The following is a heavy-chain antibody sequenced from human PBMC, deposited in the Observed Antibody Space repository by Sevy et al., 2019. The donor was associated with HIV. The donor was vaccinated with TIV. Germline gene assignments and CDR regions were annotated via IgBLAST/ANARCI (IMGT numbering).Heavy chain of an antibody. V-gene: IGHV1-8*01. D-gene: IGHD4-17*01. CDR3: ARTYYGGNPYYFDY. CDR2: MNPNSGNT. CDR1: GYTFTSYD. J-gene: IGHJ4*02. Sequence: ASVKVSCKASGYTFTSYDINWVRQATGQGLEWMGWMNPNSGNTGYEQKFQGRVTMTRNTSISTAYMELSSLSSEDTAVYYCARTYYGGNPYYFDYWGQGTLVTVSS.